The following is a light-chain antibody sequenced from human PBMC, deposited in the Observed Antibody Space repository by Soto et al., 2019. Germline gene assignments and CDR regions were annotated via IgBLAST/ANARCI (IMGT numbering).Light chain of an antibody. CDR1: SSDVGGYDY. J-gene: IGLJ1*01. CDR3: SSYTGGTPSYV. V-gene: IGLV2-8*01. CDR2: EVT. Sequence: QSVLTQPPSASGSPGQSVTISCTGTSSDVGGYDYVSWHQQHPGKAPKLMIYEVTIRPSGVSDRFSGSKSGNTASLTVSGLQAEDEADYYCSSYTGGTPSYVFGTGPKVTV.